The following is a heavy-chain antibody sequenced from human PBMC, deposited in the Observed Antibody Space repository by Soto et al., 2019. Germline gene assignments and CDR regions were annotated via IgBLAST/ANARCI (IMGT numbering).Heavy chain of an antibody. Sequence: PGGSLRLSCAASGFTFSSYDMHWVRQATGKGLEWVSAIGTAGDTYYPGSVKGRFTISRENAKNSLYLQMNSLRAEDTAVYYCARVPVIWFGEFDFYYYGMDVWGQGTTVTVSS. V-gene: IGHV3-13*01. J-gene: IGHJ6*02. D-gene: IGHD3-10*01. CDR2: IGTAGDT. CDR3: ARVPVIWFGEFDFYYYGMDV. CDR1: GFTFSSYD.